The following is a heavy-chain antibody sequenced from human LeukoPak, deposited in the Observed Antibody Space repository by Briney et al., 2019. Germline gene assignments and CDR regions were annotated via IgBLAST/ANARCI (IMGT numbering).Heavy chain of an antibody. CDR1: GGSFSGYY. CDR3: AKQKSRYQQLGPVQ. CDR2: INHSGST. D-gene: IGHD6-13*01. Sequence: SETLSLTCAVYGGSFSGYYWSWIRQPPGKGLEWIGEINHSGSTNYNPSLKSRVTISVDTSKNQFSLKLSSVTAADTAVYYCAKQKSRYQQLGPVQWGQGTLVTVSS. J-gene: IGHJ4*02. V-gene: IGHV4-34*01.